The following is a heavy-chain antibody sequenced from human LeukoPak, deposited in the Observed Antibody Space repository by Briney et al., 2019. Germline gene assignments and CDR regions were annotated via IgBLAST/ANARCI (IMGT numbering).Heavy chain of an antibody. CDR1: GFTVSSDY. V-gene: IGHV3-66*01. CDR2: IYSSGRT. Sequence: GGSLRLSCAASGFTVSSDYMTWVRQAPGKGLEWVSVIYSSGRTYYADSVKGRFTISRDDSKNTVYLQMNSLRAEDTAVYYCAREGARGYSYAPWGQGTLVTVSS. D-gene: IGHD5-18*01. J-gene: IGHJ5*02. CDR3: AREGARGYSYAP.